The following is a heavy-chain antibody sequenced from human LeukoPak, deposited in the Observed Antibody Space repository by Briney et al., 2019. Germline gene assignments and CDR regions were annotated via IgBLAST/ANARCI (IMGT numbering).Heavy chain of an antibody. CDR2: IDPGDSDT. J-gene: IGHJ4*02. V-gene: IGHV5-51*01. D-gene: IGHD7-27*01. Sequence: GESLKISCKASGYSFTNFWIGWVRQTSEKGLEWMGIIDPGDSDTRYTPSFQSQVSISADKSLSTAYLQWSSLRASDTAIYYCARQTAMGRSGDYWGQGTLVTVSS. CDR3: ARQTAMGRSGDY. CDR1: GYSFTNFW.